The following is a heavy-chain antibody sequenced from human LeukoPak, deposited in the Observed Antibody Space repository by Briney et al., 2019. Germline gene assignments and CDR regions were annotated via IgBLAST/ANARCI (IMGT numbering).Heavy chain of an antibody. CDR3: ARLPLGIYDSSGYYYSSFDY. J-gene: IGHJ4*02. CDR2: IYYSGSP. D-gene: IGHD3-22*01. CDR1: GGSIRSSRYY. V-gene: IGHV4-39*01. Sequence: TSETLSLTCTVSGGSIRSSRYYWGWIRQPPGKGLEWIGSIYYSGSPYYNPSLKSRVTISVDTSKNQFSLKLSSVTAADTAVYYCARLPLGIYDSSGYYYSSFDYWGQGTLVTVSS.